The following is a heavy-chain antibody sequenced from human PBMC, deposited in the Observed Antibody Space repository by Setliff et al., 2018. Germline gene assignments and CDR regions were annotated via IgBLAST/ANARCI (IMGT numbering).Heavy chain of an antibody. J-gene: IGHJ6*03. Sequence: PSETLSLTCAVSGGSVTSHYWSWIRQPAGQGLEWIGQIYTSWSTNYNPSLKSRVTISVDTSKNQFSLKLSSVTAADTAVYYCARMSGFLYIDVWGKGTTVTVSS. V-gene: IGHV4-4*07. CDR1: GGSVTSHY. D-gene: IGHD3-3*01. CDR3: ARMSGFLYIDV. CDR2: IYTSWST.